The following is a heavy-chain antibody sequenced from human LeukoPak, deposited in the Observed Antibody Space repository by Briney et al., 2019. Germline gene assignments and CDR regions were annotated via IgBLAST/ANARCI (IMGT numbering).Heavy chain of an antibody. V-gene: IGHV4-4*07. CDR1: GGSISSFY. J-gene: IGHJ5*02. D-gene: IGHD3-3*01. CDR3: VREVECERFDP. Sequence: SETLTLTCTVSGGSISSFYWSWIRQPAGKGPEWIGHINHSGNADYNPSLKSRVTMSVDTSKNAFSLKMSSVTAADTAVYYCVREVECERFDPWGQGTLVTVSS. CDR2: INHSGNA.